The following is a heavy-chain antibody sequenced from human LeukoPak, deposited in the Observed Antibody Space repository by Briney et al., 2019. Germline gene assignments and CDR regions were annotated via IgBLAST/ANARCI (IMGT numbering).Heavy chain of an antibody. Sequence: PGGSLRLSCAASGFAFSSYAMSWVRQAPGKGLEWVSAISGSGGSTYYADSVKGRFTTSRDNSKNTLYLQMNSLRAEDTAVYYCAKGERIPIFGVVMHDAFDIWGQGSMVTVSS. D-gene: IGHD3-3*01. V-gene: IGHV3-23*01. CDR3: AKGERIPIFGVVMHDAFDI. CDR2: ISGSGGST. CDR1: GFAFSSYA. J-gene: IGHJ3*02.